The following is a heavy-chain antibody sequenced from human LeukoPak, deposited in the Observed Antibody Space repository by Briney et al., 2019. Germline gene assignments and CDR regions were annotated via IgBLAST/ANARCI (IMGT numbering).Heavy chain of an antibody. CDR3: ASVPRPSLQGLYVFDI. V-gene: IGHV1-2*02. CDR1: GYTFPGYY. J-gene: IGHJ3*02. D-gene: IGHD6-6*01. CDR2: INTNSGGT. Sequence: ASVKVSCKASGYTFPGYYMHWVRQAPGQGLEWMGWINTNSGGTNYAQKFQGRVTMTRDTSITTAYMELSRLRSDDTAVYYCASVPRPSLQGLYVFDIWGQGTMVSVSS.